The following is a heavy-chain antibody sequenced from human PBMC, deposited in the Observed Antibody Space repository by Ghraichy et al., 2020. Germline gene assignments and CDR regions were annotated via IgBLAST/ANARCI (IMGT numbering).Heavy chain of an antibody. J-gene: IGHJ4*02. CDR2: VNGGGSST. Sequence: GESLNISCAASGFTFNRYVMNWVRQAPGQGLEWVSAVNGGGSSTYYPDSVKGRFTISRDNSKNTLFLQMNSLRAEDTAVYYCARDDYGDYAYSFGYWGQGTLVTVSS. V-gene: IGHV3-23*01. CDR1: GFTFNRYV. D-gene: IGHD4-17*01. CDR3: ARDDYGDYAYSFGY.